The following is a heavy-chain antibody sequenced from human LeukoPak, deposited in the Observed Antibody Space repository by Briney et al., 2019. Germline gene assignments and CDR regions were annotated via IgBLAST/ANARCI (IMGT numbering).Heavy chain of an antibody. CDR2: ISSSSSYI. D-gene: IGHD3-3*01. CDR1: GFTFSSYS. Sequence: GGSLRLSCAASGFTFSSYSMNWVRQAPGKGLEWVSSISSSSSYIYYADSVKGRFTISRDNAKNSLYLQMNSLRAEDTAVYYCASRRFLEWLSSPFDYWGQGTLVTVSS. J-gene: IGHJ4*02. CDR3: ASRRFLEWLSSPFDY. V-gene: IGHV3-21*03.